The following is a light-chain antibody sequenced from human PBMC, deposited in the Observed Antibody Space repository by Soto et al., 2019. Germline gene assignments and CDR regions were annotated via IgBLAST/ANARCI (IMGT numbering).Light chain of an antibody. CDR1: SSDVGGYNY. CDR2: EVT. CDR3: SSYSSNRTLDVV. Sequence: QSVLTQPASVSGSPGQSITISCTGTSSDVGGYNYVSWYQQHPGKAPKLMIYEVTNRPSGFSYRFSGSKSGNTASLTISGLQAEDEADYYCSSYSSNRTLDVVFGGGTKLTV. J-gene: IGLJ2*01. V-gene: IGLV2-14*01.